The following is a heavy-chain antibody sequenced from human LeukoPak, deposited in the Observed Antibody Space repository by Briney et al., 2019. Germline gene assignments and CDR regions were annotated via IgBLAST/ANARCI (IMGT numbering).Heavy chain of an antibody. CDR1: GFTFSSYG. V-gene: IGHV3-30*18. Sequence: RAGGSLRLSCAASGFTFSSYGMHWVRQAPGKGLEWVAVISYDGSNKYYADSVKGRFTISRDNSKNTLYLQMNSLRAEDTAVYYCAKDLEYSYQNYFDYWGQGTLVTVSS. CDR2: ISYDGSNK. CDR3: AKDLEYSYQNYFDY. J-gene: IGHJ4*02. D-gene: IGHD5-18*01.